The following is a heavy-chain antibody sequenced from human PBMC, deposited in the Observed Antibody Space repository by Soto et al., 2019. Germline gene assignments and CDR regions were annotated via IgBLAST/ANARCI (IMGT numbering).Heavy chain of an antibody. D-gene: IGHD3-3*01. CDR3: ARGVVITIFGVVTDNWFDP. CDR1: GFTFSSYG. J-gene: IGHJ5*02. CDR2: IWYDGSNK. V-gene: IGHV3-33*01. Sequence: QPGGSLRLSCAASGFTFSSYGMHGGRQAPGKGLGWVAVIWYDGSNKYYADSVKGRFTISRDNSKNTLYLQMNSLRAEDTAVYYCARGVVITIFGVVTDNWFDPWGQGTLVTVSS.